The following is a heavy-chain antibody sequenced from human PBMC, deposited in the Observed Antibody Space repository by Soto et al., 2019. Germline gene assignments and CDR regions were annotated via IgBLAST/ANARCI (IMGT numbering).Heavy chain of an antibody. J-gene: IGHJ4*02. CDR2: ISGSVGST. CDR3: AKDPFITMVRGLPYYFDY. CDR1: GFTFSSYA. D-gene: IGHD3-10*01. V-gene: IGHV3-23*01. Sequence: GGSLRLSCAASGFTFSSYAMSWVRQAPGKGLEWVSAISGSVGSTDYSGSVKGRFTISRDNSKNTLYLQMNSLRAEDTAVYYCAKDPFITMVRGLPYYFDYWGQGTLVTVSS.